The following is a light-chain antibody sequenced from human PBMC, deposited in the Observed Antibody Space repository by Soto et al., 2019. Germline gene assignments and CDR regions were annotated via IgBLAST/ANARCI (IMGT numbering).Light chain of an antibody. CDR2: GAS. CDR3: QQYNDWWT. V-gene: IGKV3-15*01. J-gene: IGKJ1*01. CDR1: QSVSNN. Sequence: EIVMTQSPDTLSVSPGERATLSCRASQSVSNNLAWYHQKPGQAPRLLIFGASTRATGIPARFSGSGSGTEFTLTISGLQSEDFAVYYCQQYNDWWTFVQGTKVEIK.